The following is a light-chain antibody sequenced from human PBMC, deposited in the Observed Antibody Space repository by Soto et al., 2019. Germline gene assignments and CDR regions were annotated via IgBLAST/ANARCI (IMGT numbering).Light chain of an antibody. CDR3: QHYGISLWT. V-gene: IGKV3-20*01. CDR1: QYINTR. CDR2: QTS. Sequence: VLTRSPDTLSSFPGDRVTLSCRASQYINTRLAWYQHRPGQAPRLLIYQTSIRAAGIPARFSASGSGTDFTLTISRLEPEDFAVYYCQHYGISLWTFGQGTKVDIK. J-gene: IGKJ1*01.